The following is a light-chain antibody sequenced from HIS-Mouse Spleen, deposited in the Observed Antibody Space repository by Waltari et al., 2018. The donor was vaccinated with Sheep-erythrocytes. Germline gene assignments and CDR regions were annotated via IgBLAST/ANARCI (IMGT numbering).Light chain of an antibody. Sequence: QSALTQPPSASGSPGQSVTISRTGPSSDVGGSTYVPWYQQPPGKAPKLMIYEVSKRPSGVPDRFSGSKSGNTASLTVSGLQAEDEADYYCSSYAGSNNWVFGGGTKLTVL. CDR1: SSDVGGSTY. J-gene: IGLJ3*02. CDR3: SSYAGSNNWV. CDR2: EVS. V-gene: IGLV2-8*01.